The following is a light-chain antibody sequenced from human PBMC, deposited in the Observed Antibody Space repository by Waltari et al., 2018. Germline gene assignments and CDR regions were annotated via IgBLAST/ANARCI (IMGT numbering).Light chain of an antibody. V-gene: IGKV1-5*03. J-gene: IGKJ4*01. CDR1: QGISKW. CDR3: QQYNSYSLLS. Sequence: DIQMTQSPSTLSAYVGDRVIFSCRASQGISKWLAWYQQKPGKAPKLLIYKASTLESGVPSRFSGSGSGTEFTLTISSLQPEDFATYYCQQYNSYSLLSFGGGTKVEIK. CDR2: KAS.